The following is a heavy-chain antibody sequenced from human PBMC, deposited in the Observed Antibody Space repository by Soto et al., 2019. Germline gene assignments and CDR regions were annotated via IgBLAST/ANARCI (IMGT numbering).Heavy chain of an antibody. CDR2: IYSSGRT. CDR3: ASTKPGYSSSWYPLYFDGGMDV. CDR1: GGSLSNYF. Sequence: SETLSLTCSVSGGSLSNYFWSWIRQSPGKGLEWIGYIYSSGRTDYNPSLKSRATISIDTSKNQFALKLSSVTAADTAVYYCASTKPGYSSSWYPLYFDGGMDVWGQGTTVTVSS. D-gene: IGHD6-13*01. J-gene: IGHJ6*02. V-gene: IGHV4-59*01.